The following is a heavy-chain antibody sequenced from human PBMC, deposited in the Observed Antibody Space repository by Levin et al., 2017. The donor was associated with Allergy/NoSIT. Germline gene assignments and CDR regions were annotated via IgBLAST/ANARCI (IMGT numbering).Heavy chain of an antibody. D-gene: IGHD3-10*01. V-gene: IGHV4-4*02. CDR3: ASRFFGETDWYFDL. CDR1: GGSISSSNW. Sequence: SETLSLTCAVSGGSISSSNWWSWVRQPPGKGLEWIGEIYHSGSTNYNPSLKSRVTISVDKSKNQFSLKLSSVTAADTAVYYCASRFFGETDWYFDLWGRGTLVTVSS. CDR2: IYHSGST. J-gene: IGHJ2*01.